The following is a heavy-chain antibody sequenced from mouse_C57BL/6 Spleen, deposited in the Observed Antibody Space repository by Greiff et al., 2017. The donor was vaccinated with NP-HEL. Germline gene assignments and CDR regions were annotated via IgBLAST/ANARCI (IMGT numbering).Heavy chain of an antibody. CDR3: ASGGNYDGAY. V-gene: IGHV1-42*01. D-gene: IGHD2-1*01. CDR2: INPSTGVT. CDR1: GYSFTGYY. Sequence: VQLQQSGPELVKPGASVKISCKASGYSFTGYYMNWVKQSPEKSLEWIGEINPSTGVTTSNQKFKAKATLTVDKSSSTAYMQLKSLTSEDSAVYCCASGGNYDGAYWGTGTLVTVSA. J-gene: IGHJ3*01.